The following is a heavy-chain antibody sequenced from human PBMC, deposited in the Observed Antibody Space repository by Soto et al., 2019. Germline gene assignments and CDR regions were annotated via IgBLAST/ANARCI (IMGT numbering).Heavy chain of an antibody. CDR2: ISVSGGGT. J-gene: IGHJ4*02. V-gene: IGHV3-23*01. CDR3: AKSGGASPYYFDY. Sequence: EVQLLESGGGLVQPGGSLRLSCAASAFTFNTYAMGWVRQAPGKGLEWVSAISVSGGGTYYADSVKGRFTISRDTSKNTLYLQMNSLRADDTAVYYCAKSGGASPYYFDYWGRGTLVTVSP. D-gene: IGHD1-26*01. CDR1: AFTFNTYA.